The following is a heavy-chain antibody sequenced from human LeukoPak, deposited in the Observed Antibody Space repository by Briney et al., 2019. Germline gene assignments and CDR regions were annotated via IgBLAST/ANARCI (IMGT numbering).Heavy chain of an antibody. J-gene: IGHJ5*02. V-gene: IGHV4-59*08. Sequence: KPSETLSLTCTVSGGSISSDYWSWIRQPPGKGLEWIGYISHGGTTSYNPSLQSRVTVSVDTSKNQFSLKVISVNAADTAVYYCARRVTSSGWYRDDTWGQGTLVTVSS. CDR1: GGSISSDY. CDR3: ARRVTSSGWYRDDT. CDR2: ISHGGTT. D-gene: IGHD6-19*01.